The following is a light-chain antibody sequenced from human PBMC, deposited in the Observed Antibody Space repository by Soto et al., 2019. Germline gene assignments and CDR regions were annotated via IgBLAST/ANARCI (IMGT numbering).Light chain of an antibody. CDR1: QSVNSN. V-gene: IGKV3-15*01. J-gene: IGKJ4*01. CDR3: QHYRSSPLT. CDR2: GAS. Sequence: EIVMTQSPATLSVSPGERVTLSCRASQSVNSNLAWYQQKPGQAPRLLISGASTRATGIPARFSGSGSGTDFTLTISSLEPEDVAVYYCQHYRSSPLTLGGGGTVDI.